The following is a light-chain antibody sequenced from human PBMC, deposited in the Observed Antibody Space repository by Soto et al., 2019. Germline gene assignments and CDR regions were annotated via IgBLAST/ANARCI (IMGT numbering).Light chain of an antibody. CDR1: QTINNW. CDR3: QQYNSYWYT. V-gene: IGKV1-5*01. CDR2: DAS. J-gene: IGKJ5*01. Sequence: DIQMTQSPSTLSASVGDRVTITCRASQTINNWLAWYQQKPGEAPKLLIYDASSLESGVPSRFSGSGSGTEFTLTISSLQPDDFATYYCQQYNSYWYTFGQGTRLEIK.